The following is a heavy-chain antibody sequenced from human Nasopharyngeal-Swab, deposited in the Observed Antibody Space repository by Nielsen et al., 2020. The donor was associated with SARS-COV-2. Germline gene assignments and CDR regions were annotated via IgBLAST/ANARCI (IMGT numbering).Heavy chain of an antibody. CDR1: GFTFSSYA. J-gene: IGHJ4*02. Sequence: GGSLRLSCAASGFTFSSYAMSWVRQAPGKGLEWVSVIYSGGSSTYYADSVKGRFTISRDNSKNTLYLQMNSLRAEDTAVYCCAKGAGGDFWSGYLRFLDYWGQGTLVTVSS. CDR2: IYSGGSST. D-gene: IGHD3-3*01. V-gene: IGHV3-23*03. CDR3: AKGAGGDFWSGYLRFLDY.